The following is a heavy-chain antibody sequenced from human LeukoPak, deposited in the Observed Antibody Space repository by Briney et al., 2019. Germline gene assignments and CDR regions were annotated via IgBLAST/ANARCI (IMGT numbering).Heavy chain of an antibody. CDR1: GGSFSGYY. CDR3: AREGRTYYYDSSGYEFDY. D-gene: IGHD3-22*01. V-gene: IGHV4-34*01. CDR2: INHSGST. J-gene: IGHJ4*02. Sequence: SETLSLTCAVYGGSFSGYYWSWIRQPPGKGLEWIGEINHSGSTNYNPSLKSRVTISVDTSKKQFSLKLSSVTAADTAVYYCAREGRTYYYDSSGYEFDYWGQGTLVTVSS.